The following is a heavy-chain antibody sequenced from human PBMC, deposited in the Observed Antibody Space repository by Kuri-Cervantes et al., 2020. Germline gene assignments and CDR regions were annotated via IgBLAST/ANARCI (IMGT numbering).Heavy chain of an antibody. CDR1: GFTFSTYA. V-gene: IGHV3-30-3*01. Sequence: GGSLRLSCAASGFTFSTYAMYWVRQTPGKGLEWVAVISFDGDNPQYADSVKGRFTISRDNSKDTLFLQMNSLRVEDTAVYYCAKGGATVGNLGSWGQGTLVTVSS. CDR3: AKGGATVGNLGS. J-gene: IGHJ4*02. D-gene: IGHD4-11*01. CDR2: ISFDGDNP.